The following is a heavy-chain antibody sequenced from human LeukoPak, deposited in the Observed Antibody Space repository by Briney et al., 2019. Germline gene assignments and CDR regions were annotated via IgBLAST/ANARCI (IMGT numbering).Heavy chain of an antibody. CDR1: GFTFSSYG. CDR3: ARDRVAAADDAFDI. V-gene: IGHV3-33*01. Sequence: GRSLRLSCAASGFTFSSYGMHWVRQAPGKGLEWVAVIWYDGSNKYYADSVKGRFTISRDNSKNTLYLQMNSLRAEDTAVYYCARDRVAAADDAFDIWGQGTMVTVSS. D-gene: IGHD6-13*01. CDR2: IWYDGSNK. J-gene: IGHJ3*02.